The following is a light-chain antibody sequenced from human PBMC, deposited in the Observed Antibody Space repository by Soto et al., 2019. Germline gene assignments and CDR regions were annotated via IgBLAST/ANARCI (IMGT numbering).Light chain of an antibody. V-gene: IGLV2-14*03. CDR3: SSYTTTSPYVV. J-gene: IGLJ2*01. CDR1: RSDVGNYNY. CDR2: DVS. Sequence: QSALTQPASVSGSPGQSITISCTGTRSDVGNYNYVSWYQQHPGKAPKLLIYDVSNRPSGVSNRFSGSKSGSTACLTISGRQAADQGDYYCSSYTTTSPYVVFGGGTKLTVL.